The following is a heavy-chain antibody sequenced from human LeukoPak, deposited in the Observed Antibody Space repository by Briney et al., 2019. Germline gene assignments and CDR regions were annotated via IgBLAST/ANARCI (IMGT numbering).Heavy chain of an antibody. CDR1: GFTFSSYG. Sequence: PGRSLRLSCAASGFTFSSYGMHWVRQAPGKGLEWVAVICYDGSNKYYADSVKGRFTISRDNSKNTLYLQMNSLRAEDTAVYYCARVAYCSSTSCYVLDYWGQGTLVTVSS. CDR3: ARVAYCSSTSCYVLDY. V-gene: IGHV3-33*01. CDR2: ICYDGSNK. J-gene: IGHJ4*02. D-gene: IGHD2-2*01.